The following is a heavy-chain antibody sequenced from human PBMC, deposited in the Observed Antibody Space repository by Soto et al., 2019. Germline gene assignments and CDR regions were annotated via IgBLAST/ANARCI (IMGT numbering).Heavy chain of an antibody. J-gene: IGHJ4*02. Sequence: PWELMRVCRSGSGDKFAGFWSAWMSKMPGKGLELMGIIYPSDSDTRYRPSFQGQVTISADKSISSAYLQWSSLRASDTAMYYCARGGVLTCTFDYCAQATPVTVSS. V-gene: IGHV5-51*01. CDR3: ARGGVLTCTFDY. CDR1: GDKFAGFW. CDR2: IYPSDSDT. D-gene: IGHD3-3*01.